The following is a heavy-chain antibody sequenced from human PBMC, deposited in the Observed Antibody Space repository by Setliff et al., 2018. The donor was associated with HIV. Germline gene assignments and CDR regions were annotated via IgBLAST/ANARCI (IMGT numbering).Heavy chain of an antibody. Sequence: GGSLRLSCAASGFTFSSYEINWVRQAPGKGLEWVSYISSSGRTIYYGDSVKGRFTISRDNAKNSLYLQMNSLRAEDTAVYYCARDRKAAMVGSDAFDIWGQGTMVTVS. CDR3: ARDRKAAMVGSDAFDI. CDR1: GFTFSSYE. V-gene: IGHV3-48*03. J-gene: IGHJ3*02. CDR2: ISSSGRTI. D-gene: IGHD5-18*01.